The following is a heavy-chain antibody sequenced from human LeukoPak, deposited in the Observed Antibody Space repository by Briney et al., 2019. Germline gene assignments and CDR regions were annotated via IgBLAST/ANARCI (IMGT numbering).Heavy chain of an antibody. J-gene: IGHJ4*02. Sequence: PSETLSLTCAVYGGSFSGYYWSWIRQPPGKGLEWIGEINHSGSTNYNPSLKSRVTISVDTSKNQFSLKLSSVTAADTAVYYCARVPIAAAGFPFDYWGQGTLVTVSS. CDR2: INHSGST. CDR3: ARVPIAAAGFPFDY. D-gene: IGHD6-13*01. V-gene: IGHV4-34*01. CDR1: GGSFSGYY.